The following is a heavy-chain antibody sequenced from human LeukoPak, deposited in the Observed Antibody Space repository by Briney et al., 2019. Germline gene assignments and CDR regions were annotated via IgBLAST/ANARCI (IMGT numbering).Heavy chain of an antibody. V-gene: IGHV4-39*07. CDR3: ARYSYAYDGDNWFDP. Sequence: SETLSLTCTVSGGSISSSSYYWGWIRQPPGKGLEWNGSIYYSGSTYCNPSLKSRVTISVDTSKNQFSLKLSSVTAADTAVYYCARYSYAYDGDNWFDPWGQGTLVTVFS. D-gene: IGHD5-18*01. CDR2: IYYSGST. CDR1: GGSISSSSYY. J-gene: IGHJ5*02.